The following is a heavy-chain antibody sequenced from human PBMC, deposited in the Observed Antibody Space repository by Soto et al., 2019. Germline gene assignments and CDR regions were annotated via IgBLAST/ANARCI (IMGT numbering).Heavy chain of an antibody. CDR1: GGSISSGGYS. CDR3: ARTPDI. V-gene: IGHV4-30-2*01. Sequence: SETLSLTCAVSGGSISSGGYSWSWIRQLPGKGLEWIGYIYHSGSTYYNPSLKSRVTISVDRSKNQFSLKLSSVTAADTAVYYCARTPDIWGQGTMVTVSS. J-gene: IGHJ3*02. CDR2: IYHSGST.